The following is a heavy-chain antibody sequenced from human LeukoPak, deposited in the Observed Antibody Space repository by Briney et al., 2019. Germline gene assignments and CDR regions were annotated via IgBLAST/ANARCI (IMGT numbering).Heavy chain of an antibody. V-gene: IGHV4-4*07. CDR2: IYTSGST. Sequence: SETLSLTCTVSGGSISSYYWSWIRQPAGKGLEWIGRIYTSGSTNYNPSLKSRVTISVDTSKNQFSLKLSSVTAPDTAVYYCARGLRFLEWPPDAFDIWGQGTMVTVSS. CDR3: ARGLRFLEWPPDAFDI. CDR1: GGSISSYY. D-gene: IGHD3-3*01. J-gene: IGHJ3*02.